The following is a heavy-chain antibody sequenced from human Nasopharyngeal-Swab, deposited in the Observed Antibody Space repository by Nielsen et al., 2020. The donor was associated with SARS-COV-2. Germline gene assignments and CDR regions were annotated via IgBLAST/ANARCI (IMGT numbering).Heavy chain of an antibody. Sequence: GESLKISCQGSGSSFTSYWIAWVRQMPGKGLEWMGIIYPGDSDTRYSPSFQGQVTISADKSINTAYLQWSSLKASDTAMYYCAWKSSGWYGSYDYWGQGTLVTVSS. CDR2: IYPGDSDT. CDR3: AWKSSGWYGSYDY. CDR1: GSSFTSYW. J-gene: IGHJ4*02. D-gene: IGHD6-19*01. V-gene: IGHV5-51*01.